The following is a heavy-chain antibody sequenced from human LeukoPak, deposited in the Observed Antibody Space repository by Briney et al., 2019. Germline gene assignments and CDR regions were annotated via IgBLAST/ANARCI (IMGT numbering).Heavy chain of an antibody. Sequence: EGSLRLSCAASGITFSSYAMSWVRQAPGKGLEWVSGISSSGGSTYYADSVKGRFTISRDNSKNTLCLQMNSLRAEDTAVYYCAIQPGGIVGAIDYWGQGTLVTVSS. D-gene: IGHD1-26*01. CDR2: ISSSGGST. V-gene: IGHV3-23*01. CDR1: GITFSSYA. CDR3: AIQPGGIVGAIDY. J-gene: IGHJ4*02.